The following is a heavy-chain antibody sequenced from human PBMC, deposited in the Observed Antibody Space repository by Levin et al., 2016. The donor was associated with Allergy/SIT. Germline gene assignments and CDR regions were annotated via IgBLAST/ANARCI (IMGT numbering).Heavy chain of an antibody. CDR3: AKARQYYDSSGYYTTGHFQH. Sequence: WIRQPPGKGLEWVAVISYDGSNKYYADSVKGRFTISRDNSKNTLYLQMNSLRAEDTAVYYCAKARQYYDSSGYYTTGHFQHWGQGTLVTVSS. CDR2: ISYDGSNK. D-gene: IGHD3-22*01. J-gene: IGHJ1*01. V-gene: IGHV3-30*18.